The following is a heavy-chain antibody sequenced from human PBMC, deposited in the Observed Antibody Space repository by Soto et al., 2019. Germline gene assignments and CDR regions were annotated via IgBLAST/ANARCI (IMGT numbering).Heavy chain of an antibody. V-gene: IGHV3-23*01. D-gene: IGHD5-18*01. Sequence: GGSLRLSCAASGFTFSSYAMSWVRQAPGKGLEWVSAISGSGGSTYYADSVKGRFTISRDNSKNTLYLQMNSLRAEDTAVYYCANVSLSYGRPGLIDYWGQGILVTVSS. CDR2: ISGSGGST. CDR3: ANVSLSYGRPGLIDY. J-gene: IGHJ4*02. CDR1: GFTFSSYA.